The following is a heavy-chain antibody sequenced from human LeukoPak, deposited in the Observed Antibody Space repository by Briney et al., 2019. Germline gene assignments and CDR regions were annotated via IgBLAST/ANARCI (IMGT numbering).Heavy chain of an antibody. CDR2: MNPKSTNT. CDR1: GYTFSNYD. V-gene: IGHV1-8*01. J-gene: IGHJ4*02. CDR3: ARGPPESTSSDY. D-gene: IGHD2-2*01. Sequence: ASVKVSCKASGYTFSNYDINWVRQAPGQGLEWLGWMNPKSTNTGYAQKFQGRVSMTRNTSISTAYMELSSLRSDDTAVYYCARGPPESTSSDYSGQGTLVTVSS.